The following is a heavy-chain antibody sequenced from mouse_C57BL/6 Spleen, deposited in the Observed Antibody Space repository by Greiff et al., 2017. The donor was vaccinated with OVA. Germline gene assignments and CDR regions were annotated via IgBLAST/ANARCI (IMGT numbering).Heavy chain of an antibody. J-gene: IGHJ1*03. V-gene: IGHV7-3*01. CDR1: GFTFTDYY. CDR2: IRNKANGYTT. Sequence: EVKLMESGGGLVQPGGSLSLSCAASGFTFTDYYMSWVRQPPGKALEWLGFIRNKANGYTTEYSASVKGRFTISRDNSQSILYLQMNALRAEDSATYYCARLEGFLYWYFDVWGTGTTVTVSS. CDR3: ARLEGFLYWYFDV.